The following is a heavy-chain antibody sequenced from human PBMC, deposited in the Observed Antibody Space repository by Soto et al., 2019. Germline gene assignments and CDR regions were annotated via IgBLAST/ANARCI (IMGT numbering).Heavy chain of an antibody. CDR1: GFSFGQYA. CDR3: ARDVRRCAYNHCWA. V-gene: IGHV3-30-3*01. CDR2: ISTDGSIV. J-gene: IGHJ4*02. Sequence: QVQLVESGGGVVQPGRSLRLSCTASGFSFGQYAMHWVRQAPGKTLEWVTVISTDGSIVYYMDSVKGRFTVSRDNSRNTLYLQMKSLRPDDTAMYYCARDVRRCAYNHCWAWGQGTLVTVSS. D-gene: IGHD3-10*01.